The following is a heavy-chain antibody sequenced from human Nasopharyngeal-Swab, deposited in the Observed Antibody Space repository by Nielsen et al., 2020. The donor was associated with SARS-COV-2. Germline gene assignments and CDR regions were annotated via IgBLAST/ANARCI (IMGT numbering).Heavy chain of an antibody. CDR2: ISGSGGST. V-gene: IGHV3-23*01. Sequence: GESLKISCAASGFTFSSYAMSWVRQAQGKGLEWVSAISGSGGSTYYADSVKGRFTISRDNSKNTLYLQMNSLRAEDTAVYYCAKGYSGYEPQFDYWGQGTLVTVSS. J-gene: IGHJ4*02. D-gene: IGHD5-12*01. CDR1: GFTFSSYA. CDR3: AKGYSGYEPQFDY.